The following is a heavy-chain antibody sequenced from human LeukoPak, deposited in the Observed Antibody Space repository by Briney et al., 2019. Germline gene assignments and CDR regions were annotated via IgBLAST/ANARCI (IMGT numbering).Heavy chain of an antibody. CDR1: GFTFSDYY. CDR2: ISGSGTHT. CDR3: ARVAVITAAGTYDL. V-gene: IGHV3-11*06. J-gene: IGHJ5*02. D-gene: IGHD6-13*01. Sequence: PGGSLRLSCAASGFTFSDYYMTWIRQSPGKGLEWISYISGSGTHTNYADSVKGRFTISRDNAKNSLYLQMSSLRADDTAVYSCARVAVITAAGTYDLWGRGTLVTVSS.